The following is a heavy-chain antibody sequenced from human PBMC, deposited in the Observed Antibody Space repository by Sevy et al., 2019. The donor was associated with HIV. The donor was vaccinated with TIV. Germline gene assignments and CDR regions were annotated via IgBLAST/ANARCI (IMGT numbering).Heavy chain of an antibody. Sequence: GESLKISCAASGFTFSSYAMSWVRQAPGKGLEWVSGISESGGSTDYADSVKGRFTISRDNSKNTLYLQMNSLRAEDAAIYYCAKEMWYAMGFGYWGQRTLVTVSS. CDR1: GFTFSSYA. V-gene: IGHV3-23*01. J-gene: IGHJ4*02. CDR2: ISESGGST. D-gene: IGHD2-15*01. CDR3: AKEMWYAMGFGY.